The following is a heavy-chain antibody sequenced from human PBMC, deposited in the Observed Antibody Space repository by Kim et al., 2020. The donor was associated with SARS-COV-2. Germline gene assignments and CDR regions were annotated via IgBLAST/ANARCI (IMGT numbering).Heavy chain of an antibody. CDR1: GFTFSSYA. J-gene: IGHJ3*01. D-gene: IGHD3-10*01. CDR3: ARLKGVVNYYGSGIYDA. Sequence: GGSLRLSCAASGFTFSSYAMHWVRQAPGKGLEWVAVISYDGSNKYYADSVKGRFTISRDNSKNTLYLQMNSLRAEDTAVYYCARLKGVVNYYGSGIYDA. CDR2: ISYDGSNK. V-gene: IGHV3-30*04.